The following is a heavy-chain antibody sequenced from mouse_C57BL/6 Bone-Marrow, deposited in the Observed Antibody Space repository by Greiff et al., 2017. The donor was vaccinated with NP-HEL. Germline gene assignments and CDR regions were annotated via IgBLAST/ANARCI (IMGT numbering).Heavy chain of an antibody. Sequence: EVQVVESGGGLVKPGGSLKLSCAASGFTFSDYGMHWVRQAPEKGLEWVAYISSGSSTIYYADTVKGRFTISRDNAKNTLFLQMTSLRSEDTAMYYCACYDGPWFAYWGQGTLVTVSA. D-gene: IGHD2-3*01. V-gene: IGHV5-17*01. CDR2: ISSGSSTI. J-gene: IGHJ3*01. CDR1: GFTFSDYG. CDR3: ACYDGPWFAY.